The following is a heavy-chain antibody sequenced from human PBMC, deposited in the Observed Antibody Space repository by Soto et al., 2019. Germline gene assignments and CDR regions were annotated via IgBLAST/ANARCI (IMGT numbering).Heavy chain of an antibody. J-gene: IGHJ4*02. CDR2: INSDGSTT. CDR3: ARAVGPFDY. CDR1: EFTFSNYW. V-gene: IGHV3-74*01. Sequence: GGSLRLSCAASEFTFSNYWMYWVRQAPGKGLVWVSRINSDGSTTSYADSVKGRFTISRDNAKNTLYLQMTSLRAKDTAVYYCARAVGPFDYWGQGTLVTVSS.